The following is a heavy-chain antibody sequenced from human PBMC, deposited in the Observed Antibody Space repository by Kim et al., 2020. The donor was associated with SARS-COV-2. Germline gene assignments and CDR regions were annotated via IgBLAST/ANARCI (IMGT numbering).Heavy chain of an antibody. CDR3: ARPYSGIYYSWFDP. V-gene: IGHV3-30*09. CDR2: ISYDGSNK. J-gene: IGHJ5*02. D-gene: IGHD1-26*01. CDR1: GFTFSSYA. Sequence: GGSLRLSCAASGFTFSSYAMHWVRQAPGKGLEWVAVISYDGSNKYYADSLKGRFAISRDKSKNTLYLQMNSPGAEDTAVYFCARPYSGIYYSWFDPWGHGTLVTVSS.